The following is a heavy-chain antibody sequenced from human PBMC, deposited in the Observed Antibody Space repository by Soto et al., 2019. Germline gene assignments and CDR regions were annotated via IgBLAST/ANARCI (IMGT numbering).Heavy chain of an antibody. CDR2: ITRDGRP. Sequence: PGGXLRLSWAASGFTFSSCAMSWVRQAPGKGLEWVSGITRDGRPYDADSVKGRFTISRDNSKNTLYLQMNNLRAEDTAVYYCAKDYGDNPFDYWGQGT. D-gene: IGHD4-17*01. J-gene: IGHJ4*02. V-gene: IGHV3-23*01. CDR1: GFTFSSCA. CDR3: AKDYGDNPFDY.